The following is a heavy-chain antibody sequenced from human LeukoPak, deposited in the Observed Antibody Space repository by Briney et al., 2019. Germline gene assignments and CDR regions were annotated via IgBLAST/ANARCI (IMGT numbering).Heavy chain of an antibody. D-gene: IGHD4-17*01. CDR1: GFTFDDYA. J-gene: IGHJ6*03. Sequence: GGSLRLSCAASGFTFDDYAMHWVRQAPGKGLEWVSLIIGDGGSTYYADSVKGRFTISRDNSKNSLYLQMNSLRTEDTALYYCAKDALGGYGDYGYYYYYMDVWGKGTTVTVSS. CDR2: IIGDGGST. CDR3: AKDALGGYGDYGYYYYYMDV. V-gene: IGHV3-43*02.